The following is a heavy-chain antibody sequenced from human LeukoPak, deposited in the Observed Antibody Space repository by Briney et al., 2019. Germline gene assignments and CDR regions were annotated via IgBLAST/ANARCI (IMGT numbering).Heavy chain of an antibody. CDR1: GFTFSSYA. J-gene: IGHJ4*02. CDR3: ARVDTAMVNNY. CDR2: ISYDGSNK. D-gene: IGHD5-18*01. Sequence: GGSLRLSCAASGFTFSSYAMHWVRQAPGKGLEWVALISYDGSNKYYADSVKGRFTISRDNAKNSLYLQMNSLRAEDTAVYYCARVDTAMVNNYWGQGTLVTVSS. V-gene: IGHV3-30-3*01.